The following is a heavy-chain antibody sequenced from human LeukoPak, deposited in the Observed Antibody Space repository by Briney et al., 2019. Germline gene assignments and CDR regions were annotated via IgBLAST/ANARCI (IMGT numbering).Heavy chain of an antibody. CDR3: AKDRGYCSSTSCPDGFDP. J-gene: IGHJ5*02. Sequence: PGRSLRLSCAASGFTFSSYGMHWVRQAPGKGLEWVADIGYDGSNKYYADSVKGRFTISRDNSKNTLYLQMNSLRAEDTAVYYCAKDRGYCSSTSCPDGFDPWGQGTLVTVSS. V-gene: IGHV3-33*06. CDR1: GFTFSSYG. CDR2: IGYDGSNK. D-gene: IGHD2-2*01.